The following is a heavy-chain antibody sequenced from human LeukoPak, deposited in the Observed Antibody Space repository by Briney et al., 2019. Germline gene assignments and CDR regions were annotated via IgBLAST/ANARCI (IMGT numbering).Heavy chain of an antibody. CDR3: ARLDVLRFLEWSFDY. Sequence: SETLSLTCTVSGGSISSSSYHWGWIRQPPGKGLEWIGNIYYSGSTSYTPSLKSRVTISVDTSKSQFSLKLSSVTAADTAVYHCARLDVLRFLEWSFDYWSQGTLVTVSS. CDR2: IYYSGST. J-gene: IGHJ4*02. D-gene: IGHD3-3*01. CDR1: GGSISSSSYH. V-gene: IGHV4-39*01.